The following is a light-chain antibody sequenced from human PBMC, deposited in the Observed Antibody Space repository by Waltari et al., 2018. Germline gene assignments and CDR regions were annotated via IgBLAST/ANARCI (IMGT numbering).Light chain of an antibody. CDR2: DVS. J-gene: IGLJ1*01. CDR3: CSYAGRGTYV. CDR1: SSDVGGHPY. V-gene: IGLV2-14*01. Sequence: QSALTQPASVSGSPGQSITISCTGTSSDVGGHPYLSWYQQPPGEAPKLIIYDVSSRPSGVSPRFSASRSGNTASLTISGLRTEDEADYYCCSYAGRGTYVFGSGTKVTVL.